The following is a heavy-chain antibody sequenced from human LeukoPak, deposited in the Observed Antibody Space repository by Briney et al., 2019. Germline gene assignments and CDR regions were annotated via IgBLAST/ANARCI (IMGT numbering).Heavy chain of an antibody. Sequence: VGSLRLSCTASGFTFRGYGMHWVRQAPGKGLEWVAIISHDGREEYYADSVKSRFIVSRDNSKNTVYQQMNSLKPEDTAVYYCTTDGRLWFGELLESGKGGVAPIDDDYWGQGTLVAVSP. CDR1: GFTFRGYG. J-gene: IGHJ4*02. CDR3: TTDGRLWFGELLESGKGGVAPIDDDY. CDR2: ISHDGREE. V-gene: IGHV3-30*03. D-gene: IGHD3-10*01.